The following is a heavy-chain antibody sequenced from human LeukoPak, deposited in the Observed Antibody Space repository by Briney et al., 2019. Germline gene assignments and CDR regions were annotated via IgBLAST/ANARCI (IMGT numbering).Heavy chain of an antibody. CDR1: GGTFSSYA. D-gene: IGHD3-22*01. CDR2: IIPIFGTA. V-gene: IGHV1-69*01. Sequence: VASVKVSCKASGGTFSSYAISWVRQAPGQGLEWMGGIIPIFGTANYAQKFQGRVTITADESTSTAYMELSSLRSEDTAVYYCAYRSYDSSGYYNLGYWGQGTLVTVSS. CDR3: AYRSYDSSGYYNLGY. J-gene: IGHJ4*02.